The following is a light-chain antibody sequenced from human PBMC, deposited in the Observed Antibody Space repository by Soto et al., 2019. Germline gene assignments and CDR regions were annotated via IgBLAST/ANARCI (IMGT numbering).Light chain of an antibody. CDR1: SANIGAGYD. V-gene: IGLV1-40*01. Sequence: QSVLTHPPSVSGPPGQRVTISCTWSSANIGAGYDVHWYQQLPGTAPKLLIYGNSNRPSGVPDRFSGSKSGTSASLAITGLQAEDEADYYCQSYDSSLSGYVFGTGTKVTVL. J-gene: IGLJ1*01. CDR2: GNS. CDR3: QSYDSSLSGYV.